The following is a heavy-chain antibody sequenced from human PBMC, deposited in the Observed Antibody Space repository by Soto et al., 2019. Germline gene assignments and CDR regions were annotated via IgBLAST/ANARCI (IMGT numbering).Heavy chain of an antibody. CDR2: ISSSSSYI. V-gene: IGHV3-21*01. J-gene: IGHJ6*02. D-gene: IGHD2-2*01. Sequence: SGGPLRLSCAASGFTFSSYSMNWVRQAPGKGLEWVSSISSSSSYIYYADSVKGRFTISRDNAKNSLYLQMNSLSAEDTAVSYCASDCSSTSCYPSGYYGMDVWGQGTTVTVSS. CDR1: GFTFSSYS. CDR3: ASDCSSTSCYPSGYYGMDV.